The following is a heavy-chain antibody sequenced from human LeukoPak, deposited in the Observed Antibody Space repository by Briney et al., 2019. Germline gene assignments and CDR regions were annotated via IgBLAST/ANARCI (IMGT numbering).Heavy chain of an antibody. CDR1: GFTFSSYG. V-gene: IGHV3-33*01. CDR3: ARELSPVVKYSFDS. CDR2: IWYDGSNK. J-gene: IGHJ4*02. D-gene: IGHD2-15*01. Sequence: GRSLRLSCAASGFTFSSYGMHWVRQAPSKGLEWVALIWYDGSNKYYADSVKGRFTISRDNSKNTVYLQMNSLRAEDTAVYSCARELSPVVKYSFDSWGQGTQVTVSS.